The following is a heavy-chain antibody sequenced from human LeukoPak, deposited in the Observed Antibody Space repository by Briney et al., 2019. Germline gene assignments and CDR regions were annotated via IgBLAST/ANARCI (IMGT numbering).Heavy chain of an antibody. Sequence: SETLSLTCTVSGGSISSYYWSWIRQPAGKGLEGIGRIYTSGSTNYNPSLKSRVTMSVDTSKNQFSLKLSSVTAADTAVYYCARTYGDYGYWYFDLWGRGTLVTVSS. CDR2: IYTSGST. J-gene: IGHJ2*01. V-gene: IGHV4-4*07. CDR3: ARTYGDYGYWYFDL. CDR1: GGSISSYY. D-gene: IGHD4-17*01.